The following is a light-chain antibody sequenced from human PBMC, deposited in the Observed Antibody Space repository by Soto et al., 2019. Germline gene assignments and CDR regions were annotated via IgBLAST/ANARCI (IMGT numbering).Light chain of an antibody. CDR2: STS. Sequence: QAVVTQEPSLTVSPGGTVTLTCASSTGAVTSGYYPNWFQQKPGQAPRTLIYSTSSKYSWTPARFSGSLLGGKGALTLSGVQPEDEADYYCRLYQGGAWVFGGGTKLTVL. J-gene: IGLJ3*02. V-gene: IGLV7-43*01. CDR1: TGAVTSGYY. CDR3: RLYQGGAWV.